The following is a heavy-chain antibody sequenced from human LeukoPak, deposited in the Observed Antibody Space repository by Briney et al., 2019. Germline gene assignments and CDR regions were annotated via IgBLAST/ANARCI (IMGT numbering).Heavy chain of an antibody. V-gene: IGHV3-43*02. CDR2: ISGDGGST. D-gene: IGHD1-7*01. CDR3: AKDISGTQYYYYYYGMDV. CDR1: GFTFDDYA. Sequence: GGSLRLSCAASGFTFDDYAMHWVRQAPGKGLEWVSLISGDGGSTYYADSVKGRFTISRDNSKNSLYLQMNSLSTEDTALYYCAKDISGTQYYYYYYGMDVWGQGTTVTVSS. J-gene: IGHJ6*02.